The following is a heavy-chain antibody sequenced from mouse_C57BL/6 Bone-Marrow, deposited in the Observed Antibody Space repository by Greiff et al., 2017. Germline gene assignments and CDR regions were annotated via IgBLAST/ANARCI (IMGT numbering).Heavy chain of an antibody. CDR3: ARGGGFLYYGSRGDAMDY. Sequence: QVQLQQSGAELVRPGASVKLSCKASGYTFTDYYINWVKQRPGQGLEWIARIYPGSGNPYYNEKFKGKATLTAEKSSSTAYMQLSTLTSEDSAVYYCARGGGFLYYGSRGDAMDYWGQGTSVTVSS. V-gene: IGHV1-76*01. CDR1: GYTFTDYY. CDR2: IYPGSGNP. D-gene: IGHD1-1*01. J-gene: IGHJ4*01.